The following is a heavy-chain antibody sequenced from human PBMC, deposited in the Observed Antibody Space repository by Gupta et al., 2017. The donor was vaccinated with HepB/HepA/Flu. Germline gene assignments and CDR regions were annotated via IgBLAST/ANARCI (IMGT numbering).Heavy chain of an antibody. CDR2: INSNSGGT. V-gene: IGHV1-2*02. CDR3: ARGILTTISGY. J-gene: IGHJ4*02. CDR1: GYTFRHYY. D-gene: IGHD2/OR15-2a*01. Sequence: QVQFVQSGAEVQQPGASVKVSCKASGYTFRHYYMHWVRQAPGQGLEWMGWINSNSGGTNSAQKFQGRVTMNRDTSMSTAYMELNRLTSDDTAVYYCARGILTTISGYWGQGTLVTVSS.